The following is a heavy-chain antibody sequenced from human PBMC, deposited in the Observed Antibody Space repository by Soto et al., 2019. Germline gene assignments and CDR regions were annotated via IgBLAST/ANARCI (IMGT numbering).Heavy chain of an antibody. J-gene: IGHJ4*02. V-gene: IGHV3-53*01. D-gene: IGHD3-9*01. CDR2: IYSGGST. CDR3: ARSNYVILTGYSGPADY. Sequence: PGGSLRLSCAASGFTVSSNYMSWVRQAPGKGLEWVSVIYSGGSTYYADSVKGRFTISRDNSKNTLYLQMNSLRAEDTAVYYCARSNYVILTGYSGPADYWGQGTLVTVSS. CDR1: GFTVSSNY.